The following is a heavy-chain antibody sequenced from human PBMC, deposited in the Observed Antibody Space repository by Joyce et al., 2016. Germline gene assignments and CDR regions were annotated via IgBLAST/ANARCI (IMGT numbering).Heavy chain of an antibody. CDR3: ARRGSTAAGLGLDAFDI. D-gene: IGHD6-25*01. CDR2: ISAGDTDT. V-gene: IGHV5-51*01. J-gene: IGHJ3*02. CDR1: GYTFTNDW. Sequence: EVQLVQSGAEVKKPGESLQISCRGSGYTFTNDWIAWVRQMPGKGLEWMGIISAGDTDTRYSPSFQGQVTISVDKSINTAYLRWTRLRASGTATYYCARRGSTAAGLGLDAFDIWGPGTMVAVSS.